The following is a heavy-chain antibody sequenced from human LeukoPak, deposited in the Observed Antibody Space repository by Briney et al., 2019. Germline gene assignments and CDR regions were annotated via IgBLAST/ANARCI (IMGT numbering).Heavy chain of an antibody. CDR2: INTDGSET. V-gene: IGHV3-74*03. CDR3: AKDMGYSSSSRAFDI. J-gene: IGHJ3*02. D-gene: IGHD6-6*01. CDR1: GFTFSSYW. Sequence: GGSLRLSCEASGFTFSSYWMHWVRQVPGKGLMWVSRINTDGSETTYADSVKGRFTISRDNAKNSLYLQMNSLRAEDMALYYCAKDMGYSSSSRAFDIWGQGTMVTVSS.